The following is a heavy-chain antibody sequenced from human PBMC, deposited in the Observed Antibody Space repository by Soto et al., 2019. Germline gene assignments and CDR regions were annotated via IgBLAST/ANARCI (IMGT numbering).Heavy chain of an antibody. CDR3: ARGERRYSGYVKLYDY. CDR2: INHSGST. D-gene: IGHD5-12*01. Sequence: PSETLSLTCAVYGGSFSGYYWSWIRQPPGKGLEWIGEINHSGSTNYNPSLKSRVNISVDTSKNQFSLKLSSVTAAETAVYYCARGERRYSGYVKLYDYWGQGTLVTVSS. J-gene: IGHJ4*02. V-gene: IGHV4-34*01. CDR1: GGSFSGYY.